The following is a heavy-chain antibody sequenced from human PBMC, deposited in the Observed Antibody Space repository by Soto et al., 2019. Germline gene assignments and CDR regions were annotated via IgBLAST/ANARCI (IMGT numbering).Heavy chain of an antibody. J-gene: IGHJ4*02. CDR2: THYKGST. CDR1: GASISGAYDY. Sequence: SGSLSLTCTVSGASISGAYDYWCWVRQTPGKGLEWIGSTHYKGSTYYNPSLYSRISTPVDASKSQLSLKLASVTAADTSIYYCLRHPAADGTNWPNYYLAFWGQGTLVTVSS. D-gene: IGHD6-25*01. CDR3: LRHPAADGTNWPNYYLAF. V-gene: IGHV4-39*01.